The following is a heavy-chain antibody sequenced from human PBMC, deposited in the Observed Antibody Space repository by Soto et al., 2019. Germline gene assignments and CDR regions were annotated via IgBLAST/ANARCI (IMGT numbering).Heavy chain of an antibody. D-gene: IGHD1-1*01. CDR3: AREGSYWNDVGPD. V-gene: IGHV3-21*01. CDR2: IIISSSYI. Sequence: PXGSLRLSCAASGFNFSSYSMNWVRQAPGKGLEWVSSIIISSSYIYYADSVKGRFTISRDNAKNSLYLQMNSLRAEDTAVYFCAREGSYWNDVGPDWGQGTLVTVSS. CDR1: GFNFSSYS. J-gene: IGHJ4*02.